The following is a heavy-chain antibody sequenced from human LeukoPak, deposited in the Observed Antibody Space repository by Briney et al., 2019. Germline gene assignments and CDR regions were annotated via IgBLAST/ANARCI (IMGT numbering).Heavy chain of an antibody. CDR1: GGSFSGYY. J-gene: IGHJ4*02. D-gene: IGHD1-26*01. CDR3: ARTYRIVGAKDY. V-gene: IGHV4-34*01. Sequence: SETLSLTCAVSGGSFSGYYWSWIRQPPGKGLEWIGEINHSGSTNYNPSLKRRVTISVDKSKNQFSLKLSSVTAADTAVYYCARTYRIVGAKDYWGQGTLVTVSS. CDR2: INHSGST.